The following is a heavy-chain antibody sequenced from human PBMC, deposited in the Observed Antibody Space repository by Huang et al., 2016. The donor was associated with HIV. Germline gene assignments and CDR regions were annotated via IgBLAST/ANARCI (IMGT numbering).Heavy chain of an antibody. D-gene: IGHD3-3*01. CDR1: GFIFSDYW. V-gene: IGHV3-74*02. J-gene: IGHJ4*01. CDR2: MESDGSST. CDR3: VRAREKGYDFWSGYRY. Sequence: EVELAESGGGSVRPGQSLRLSCVGSGFIFSDYWMHWVRQIPGKGLMWVERMESDGSSTSYADSVKGRFTIYRDNARNTVYLQMSSLRVDDTAVYYCVRAREKGYDFWSGYRYWGQGAQVTVSS.